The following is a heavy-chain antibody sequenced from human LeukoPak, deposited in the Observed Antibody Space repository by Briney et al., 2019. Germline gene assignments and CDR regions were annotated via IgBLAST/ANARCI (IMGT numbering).Heavy chain of an antibody. CDR1: GAFFSEYY. CDR2: INHSGST. D-gene: IGHD3-9*01. V-gene: IGHV4-34*01. J-gene: IGHJ4*02. CDR3: ARVPEAGWLVIFDY. Sequence: SETLSLTCAVYGAFFSEYYWSWIRQPPGKGLEWIGEINHSGSTNYNPSLKSRVTISVDTSKNQFSLKLTSVTAADTAVYYCARVPEAGWLVIFDYWGQGTLVTVSS.